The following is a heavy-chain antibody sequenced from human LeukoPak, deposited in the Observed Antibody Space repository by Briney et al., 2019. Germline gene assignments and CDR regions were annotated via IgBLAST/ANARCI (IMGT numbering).Heavy chain of an antibody. J-gene: IGHJ6*02. Sequence: ASVKVSCKASGYTFTGYYMHCVRRAPGQGLEWMGWINPNSGGTNYAQKLQGRVTMTTDTSTSTAYMELGSLRSDDTAVYYCARDRVNYQSASIYYYYYGMDVWGQGTTVTVSS. CDR1: GYTFTGYY. D-gene: IGHD1-7*01. CDR2: INPNSGGT. CDR3: ARDRVNYQSASIYYYYYGMDV. V-gene: IGHV1-2*02.